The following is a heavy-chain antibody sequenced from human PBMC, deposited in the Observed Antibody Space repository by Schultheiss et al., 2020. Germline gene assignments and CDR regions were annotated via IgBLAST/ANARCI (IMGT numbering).Heavy chain of an antibody. CDR2: INTNTGNP. J-gene: IGHJ2*01. CDR3: ARVSGWYFDL. V-gene: IGHV7-4-1*02. Sequence: GESLKISCKASGYTFTSYAMNWVRQAPGQGLELMGWINTNTGNPTYAQGFTGRFVFSLDTSVSTAYLQISSLKAEDTAVYYCARVSGWYFDLWGRGTLVTVPS. CDR1: GYTFTSYA.